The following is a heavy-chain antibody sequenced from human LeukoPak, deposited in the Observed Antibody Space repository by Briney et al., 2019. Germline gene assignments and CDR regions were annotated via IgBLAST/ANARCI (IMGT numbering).Heavy chain of an antibody. D-gene: IGHD2-2*01. CDR2: ISAGGSTI. V-gene: IGHV3-48*03. CDR3: ARGGYCSSSICYSLNAFDI. Sequence: GGSLRLSCAASGFTFSSYEMNWVRQAPGKGLGWVSYISAGGSTIYYADSVKGRFTISRDNAKNSVYLQMNSLRAEDTAAYYCARGGYCSSSICYSLNAFDIWGQGTMFTVSS. J-gene: IGHJ3*02. CDR1: GFTFSSYE.